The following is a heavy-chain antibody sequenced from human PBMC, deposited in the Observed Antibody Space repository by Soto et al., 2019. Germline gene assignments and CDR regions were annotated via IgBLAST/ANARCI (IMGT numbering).Heavy chain of an antibody. CDR3: AKSAGSNAYYPNDY. CDR1: GFTFTTYA. D-gene: IGHD3-16*01. J-gene: IGHJ4*02. CDR2: ISGSGIST. Sequence: GGSLRLSCAASGFTFTTYAMSWVRQAPGKGLEWVSGISGSGISTYYADSVKGRFTISRDNSKNTLYLQMNSLRAEDAAVYYCAKSAGSNAYYPNDYWGQGTLVTVSS. V-gene: IGHV3-23*01.